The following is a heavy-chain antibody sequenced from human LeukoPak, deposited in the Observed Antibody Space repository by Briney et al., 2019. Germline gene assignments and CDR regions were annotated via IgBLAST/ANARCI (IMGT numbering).Heavy chain of an antibody. CDR3: AVTYYYDSSGARIDY. Sequence: ASVKASCKASGYTFTSSYMHWVRQAPGQGLEWMGIINPSGGSTSYAQKFQGRVTMTRDTSTSTVYMELSSLRSEGTAVYYCAVTYYYDSSGARIDYWGQGTLVTVSS. CDR1: GYTFTSSY. CDR2: INPSGGST. D-gene: IGHD3-22*01. V-gene: IGHV1-46*01. J-gene: IGHJ4*02.